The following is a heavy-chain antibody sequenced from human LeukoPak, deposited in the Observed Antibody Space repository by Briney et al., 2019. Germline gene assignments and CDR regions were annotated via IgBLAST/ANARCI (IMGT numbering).Heavy chain of an antibody. CDR2: INPSGGST. Sequence: ASVTVSFTASGYTFTSYYMHWVRQAPGQGLEWMGIINPSGGSTSYVQKFQGRVTMTRDTSTSTAYMELRSLRSDDTAVYYCARDLERYYDSGGYLSYYYGMDVWGQGTTVTVSS. CDR3: ARDLERYYDSGGYLSYYYGMDV. CDR1: GYTFTSYY. J-gene: IGHJ6*02. V-gene: IGHV1-46*01. D-gene: IGHD3-22*01.